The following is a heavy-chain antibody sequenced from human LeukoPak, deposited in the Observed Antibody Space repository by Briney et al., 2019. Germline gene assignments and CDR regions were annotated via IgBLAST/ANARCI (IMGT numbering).Heavy chain of an antibody. CDR2: IYSSGST. D-gene: IGHD3-9*01. CDR3: AREDGEGASLTG. Sequence: SETLSLTCTVSGGSISSYYWSWIRQPPGKRLEWIGCIYSSGSTNYNPSLKSRVTISVATSKNQFSLKLTSVTAADTAVYYCAREDGEGASLTGWGQGTLVTVSS. CDR1: GGSISSYY. J-gene: IGHJ4*02. V-gene: IGHV4-59*01.